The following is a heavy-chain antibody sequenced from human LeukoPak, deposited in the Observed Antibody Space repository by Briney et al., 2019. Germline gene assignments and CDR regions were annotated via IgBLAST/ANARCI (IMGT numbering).Heavy chain of an antibody. CDR1: GGSISSYY. V-gene: IGHV4-59*01. CDR3: AKYVWGSYPTFEDY. CDR2: ISYSGST. J-gene: IGHJ4*02. D-gene: IGHD3-16*02. Sequence: SETLSLTCTVSGGSISSYYWSWIRQPPGKGLEWIGYISYSGSTDYNPSLKSRVTISVDTSKNQFSLKLSSATAADTAVYYCAKYVWGSYPTFEDYWGQGTLVTVSS.